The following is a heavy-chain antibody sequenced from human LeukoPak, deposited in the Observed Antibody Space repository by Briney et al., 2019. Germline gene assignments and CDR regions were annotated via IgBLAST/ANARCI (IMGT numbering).Heavy chain of an antibody. Sequence: GGSLRLSCAASGFTFSSYWMHWVRQTPGKGLVWVSGVTGSGSYTYYADSVQGRFSISRDNSKNTLYLQMNILRAEDTAVYYCAKGGSDGSLYYFDYWGQGSLVTVSS. CDR1: GFTFSSYW. V-gene: IGHV3-23*01. J-gene: IGHJ4*02. CDR2: VTGSGSYT. CDR3: AKGGSDGSLYYFDY. D-gene: IGHD2-15*01.